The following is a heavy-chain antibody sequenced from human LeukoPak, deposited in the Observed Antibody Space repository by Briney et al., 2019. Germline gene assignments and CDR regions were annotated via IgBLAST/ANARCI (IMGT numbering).Heavy chain of an antibody. CDR2: FDPEDGET. CDR3: ATADFYSSSWYLGY. J-gene: IGHJ4*02. Sequence: EASVKVSCKVSGHTLTELSMHWLRQAPGKGLEWMGGFDPEDGETIYAQKFQGRVTMTEDTSTDTAYMELSSLRSEDTAVYYCATADFYSSSWYLGYWGQGTLVTVSS. D-gene: IGHD6-13*01. V-gene: IGHV1-24*01. CDR1: GHTLTELS.